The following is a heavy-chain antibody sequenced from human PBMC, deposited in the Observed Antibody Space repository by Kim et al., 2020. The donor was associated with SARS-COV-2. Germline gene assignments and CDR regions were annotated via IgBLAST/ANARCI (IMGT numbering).Heavy chain of an antibody. CDR2: ISGGGENT. J-gene: IGHJ1*01. CDR3: AKKFGYHYGSGSYYPDGFEK. CDR1: GFTFVTYA. D-gene: IGHD3-10*01. Sequence: GGSLRLSCAASGFTFVTYAMVWVRQAPGKGLEWVSAISGGGENTYYADSVKGRFTISRDNSKNTLYLQMNSLRAEDTAVYYCAKKFGYHYGSGSYYPDGFEKWGQGTLVTVSS. V-gene: IGHV3-23*01.